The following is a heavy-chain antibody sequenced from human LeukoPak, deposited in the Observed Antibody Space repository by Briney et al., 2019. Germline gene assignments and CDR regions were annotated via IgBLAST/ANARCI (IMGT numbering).Heavy chain of an antibody. V-gene: IGHV4-59*01. J-gene: IGHJ4*02. CDR1: GGSISSYY. D-gene: IGHD3-22*01. CDR2: IYYSGST. Sequence: RPSETLSLTCTVSGGSISSYYWSWIRQPPGKGLEWIGYIYYSGSTNYNPSLKSRVTISVDTSKNQFSLKLSSVTAADTAVYYCTRDSVVVTRRGFDYWGQGTLVTVSS. CDR3: TRDSVVVTRRGFDY.